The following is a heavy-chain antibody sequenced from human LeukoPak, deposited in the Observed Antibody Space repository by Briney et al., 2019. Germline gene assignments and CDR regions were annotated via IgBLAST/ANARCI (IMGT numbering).Heavy chain of an antibody. D-gene: IGHD4-17*01. Sequence: ASVKVSCKASGCTFSSYAISWVRQAPGQGLEWMGGIIPIFGTANYAQKFQGRVTITADESTSTAYMEVSSLRSEDTAVYYCARDSPYGDYGEYYYGMDVWGQGTTVTVSS. CDR3: ARDSPYGDYGEYYYGMDV. CDR2: IIPIFGTA. CDR1: GCTFSSYA. J-gene: IGHJ6*02. V-gene: IGHV1-69*13.